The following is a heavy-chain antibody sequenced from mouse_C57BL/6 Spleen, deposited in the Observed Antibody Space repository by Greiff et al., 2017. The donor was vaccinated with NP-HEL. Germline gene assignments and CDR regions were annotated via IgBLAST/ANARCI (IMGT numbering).Heavy chain of an antibody. CDR2: IDPSDSET. J-gene: IGHJ2*01. D-gene: IGHD1-1*01. Sequence: QVQLQQPGAELVRPGSSVKLSCKASGYTFTSYWMHWVKQRPIQGLEWIGNIDPSDSETHYNQKFKDKATLTVDKSSSTAYMQLRRLTSEDSAVYYCAREDYYGSSPGYWGKGTTLTVSS. CDR3: AREDYYGSSPGY. CDR1: GYTFTSYW. V-gene: IGHV1-52*01.